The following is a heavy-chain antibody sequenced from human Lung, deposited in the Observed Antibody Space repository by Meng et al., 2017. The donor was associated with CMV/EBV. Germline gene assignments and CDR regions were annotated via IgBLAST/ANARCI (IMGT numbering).Heavy chain of an antibody. J-gene: IGHJ4*02. CDR3: ARGRTDFDS. V-gene: IGHV4-34*01. CDR2: ISHGGRT. CDR1: GGSLTDYF. D-gene: IGHD1-1*01. Sequence: SETLSLTCAVYGGSLTDYFWSWIRQSPEKGLEWIGDISHGGRTNYNPSLKSRVTISVDTSNNQFSLRVASVTAADTAVYYCARGRTDFDSWGQGTRVT.